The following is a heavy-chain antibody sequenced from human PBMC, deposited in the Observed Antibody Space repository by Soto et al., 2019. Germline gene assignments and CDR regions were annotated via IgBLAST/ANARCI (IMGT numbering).Heavy chain of an antibody. Sequence: GGSLRLSCAASGFTFGYYYMSWIRQAPGKGLEWVSYISSSSSYTNYADSVKGRFTISRDNAKNSLYLQMNSLRAEDTAVYYCATSSSSAFDYWGQGTLVTVSS. J-gene: IGHJ4*02. V-gene: IGHV3-11*06. CDR1: GFTFGYYY. CDR3: ATSSSSAFDY. D-gene: IGHD6-6*01. CDR2: ISSSSSYT.